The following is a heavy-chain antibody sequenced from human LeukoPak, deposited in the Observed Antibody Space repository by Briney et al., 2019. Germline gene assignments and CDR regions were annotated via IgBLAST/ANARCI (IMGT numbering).Heavy chain of an antibody. V-gene: IGHV3-21*01. CDR1: GFTFSSYS. CDR3: ARVLEAAAFDY. Sequence: PGGSLRLSCAASGFTFSSYSMNWVRQAPGRGLEWVSSISSSSSYVYYADSVKGRFTISRDNAKNSLYLQMNSLRAEDTAVYHCARVLEAAAFDYWGQGTLVTVSS. CDR2: ISSSSSYV. D-gene: IGHD6-13*01. J-gene: IGHJ4*02.